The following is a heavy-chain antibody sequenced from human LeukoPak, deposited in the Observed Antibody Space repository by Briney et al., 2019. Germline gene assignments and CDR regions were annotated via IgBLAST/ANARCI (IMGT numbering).Heavy chain of an antibody. CDR3: AKDPLPLYYDSSGYYYVRPDY. CDR1: GFTFSSYA. J-gene: IGHJ4*02. V-gene: IGHV3-23*01. Sequence: GSLRLSCAASGFTFSSYAMSWVRQAPGKGLEWVSAISGSGGSTYYADSVKGRFTISRDNSKNTLYLQMNSLRAEDTAVYYCAKDPLPLYYDSSGYYYVRPDYWGQGTLVTVSS. D-gene: IGHD3-22*01. CDR2: ISGSGGST.